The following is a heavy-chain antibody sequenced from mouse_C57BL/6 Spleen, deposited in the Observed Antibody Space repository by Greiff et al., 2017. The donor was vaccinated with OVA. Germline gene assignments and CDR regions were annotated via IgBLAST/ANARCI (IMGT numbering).Heavy chain of an antibody. V-gene: IGHV1-69*01. CDR2: IDPSDSYT. J-gene: IGHJ1*03. CDR3: ARGNYGSSSIYWYFDV. CDR1: GYTFTSYW. D-gene: IGHD1-1*01. Sequence: QVQLQQPGAELVMPGASVKLSCKASGYTFTSYWMHWVKQRPGQGLEWIGEIDPSDSYTNYNQKFKGKSTSTIDKSSSTAYMKLSSLASEDSAVYYCARGNYGSSSIYWYFDVWGTGTTVTVSS.